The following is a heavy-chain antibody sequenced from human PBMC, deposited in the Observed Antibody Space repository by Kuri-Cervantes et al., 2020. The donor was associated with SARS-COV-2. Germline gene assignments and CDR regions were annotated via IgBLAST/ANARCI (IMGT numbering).Heavy chain of an antibody. CDR1: GFTVSSNY. CDR2: IYSGGST. Sequence: GESLKISCAASGFTVSSNYMSWVRQAPGKGLEWVSVIYSGGSTYYADSVKGRFTISRDNSKNTLYLQMNSLRAEDTAVYYCAKKMGYYFDYWGQGTLVTVSS. V-gene: IGHV3-53*01. D-gene: IGHD2-8*01. CDR3: AKKMGYYFDY. J-gene: IGHJ4*02.